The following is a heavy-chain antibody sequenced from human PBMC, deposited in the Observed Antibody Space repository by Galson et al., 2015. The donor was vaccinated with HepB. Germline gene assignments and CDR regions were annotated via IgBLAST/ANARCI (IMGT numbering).Heavy chain of an antibody. CDR3: AHTDSGSGHFDY. Sequence: PALVKPTQTLTLTCTFSGFSLTTSGVGVGWIRQPPGKALEWLALIYWDDDKRYRASLKTRLTITRDTSKNQVVLTMTNMDPVDTATYYCAHTDSGSGHFDYWGQGTLVTVSS. J-gene: IGHJ4*02. CDR1: GFSLTTSGVG. D-gene: IGHD1-26*01. CDR2: IYWDDDK. V-gene: IGHV2-5*02.